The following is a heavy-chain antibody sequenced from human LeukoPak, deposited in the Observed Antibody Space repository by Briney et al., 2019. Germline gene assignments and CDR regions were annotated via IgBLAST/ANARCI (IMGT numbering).Heavy chain of an antibody. CDR1: GGSISSGGYY. Sequence: PSETLSLTCTVSGGSISSGGYYWSWIRQHPGKGLEWIGYIYYSGSTYYNPSLKSRVTISIDTSKNQFSLNLSSVTAADTAVYYCATIKSIGWERGGSFYYGMDVWGQGTTVTVSS. J-gene: IGHJ6*02. CDR3: ATIKSIGWERGGSFYYGMDV. V-gene: IGHV4-31*03. CDR2: IYYSGST. D-gene: IGHD6-25*01.